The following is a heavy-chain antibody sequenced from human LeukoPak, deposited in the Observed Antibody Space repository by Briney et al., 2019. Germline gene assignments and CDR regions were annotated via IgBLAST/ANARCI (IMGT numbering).Heavy chain of an antibody. CDR1: GYIFTTYW. J-gene: IGHJ4*02. Sequence: GESLQISCKGSGYIFTTYWIGWVRQMPGKGLEWMGIIYPGDSDTRYSPSFQGQVTISADKSISTAYLQWSSLKASDTAMYYCARRATLVRGVISYYFDYWGQGSLVTVSS. V-gene: IGHV5-51*01. CDR3: ARRATLVRGVISYYFDY. CDR2: IYPGDSDT. D-gene: IGHD3-10*01.